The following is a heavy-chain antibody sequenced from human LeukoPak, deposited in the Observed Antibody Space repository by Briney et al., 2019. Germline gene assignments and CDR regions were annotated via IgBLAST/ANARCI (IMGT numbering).Heavy chain of an antibody. V-gene: IGHV4-34*01. CDR2: INHSGST. CDR1: GGSFSGYY. J-gene: IGHJ4*02. CDR3: ARRGYSYKVDY. Sequence: PETLSLTCAVYGGSFSGYYWSWIRQPPGKGLEWIGEINHSGSTNYNPSLKSRVTISVDTSKNQFSLKLSSVTAADTAVYYCARRGYSYKVDYWGQGTLVTVSS. D-gene: IGHD5-18*01.